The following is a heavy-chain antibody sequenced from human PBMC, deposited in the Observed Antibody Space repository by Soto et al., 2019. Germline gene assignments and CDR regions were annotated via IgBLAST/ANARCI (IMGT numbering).Heavy chain of an antibody. Sequence: SDTLSLTCTVSGGSVSSASYYWSWIRQPPGKGLEWIANIYYTGDTNCNPSLKSRVTISVDASKSQFSLKLSSVTAADTAVYYCARDWTRWFYXWGQGTLVTVSX. J-gene: IGHJ5*02. CDR1: GGSVSSASYY. CDR2: IYYTGDT. D-gene: IGHD1-1*01. CDR3: ARDWTRWFYX. V-gene: IGHV4-61*01.